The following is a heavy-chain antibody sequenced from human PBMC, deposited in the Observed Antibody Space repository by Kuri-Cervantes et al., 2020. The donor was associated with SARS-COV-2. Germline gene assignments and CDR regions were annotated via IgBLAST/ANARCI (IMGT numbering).Heavy chain of an antibody. V-gene: IGHV3-53*05. Sequence: GESLKISCAASGFTVSSNYMSWVRQAPGKGLEWVSVIYSGGSTYYADSVKGRFTISRDNSKNTLYLQMNSLRAEDTAVYYCARDAPLEIHVPHDAFDIWGQGTMVTDSS. CDR2: IYSGGST. J-gene: IGHJ3*02. CDR3: ARDAPLEIHVPHDAFDI. CDR1: GFTVSSNY. D-gene: IGHD1-1*01.